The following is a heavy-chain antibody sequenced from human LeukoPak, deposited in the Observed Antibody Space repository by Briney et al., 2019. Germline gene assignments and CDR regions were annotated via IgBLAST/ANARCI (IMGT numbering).Heavy chain of an antibody. D-gene: IGHD3-10*01. CDR3: ARVKSYYYGSGSYFQTPDAFDI. CDR2: IYSGGSI. CDR1: GFTVSSNY. J-gene: IGHJ3*02. Sequence: PGGSLRLSCAASGFTVSSNYMSWVRQAPGKGPEWVSVIYSGGSIYYAEAVKGRFTISRDNSTKPLYLQMNSLRAEDTAVYYCARVKSYYYGSGSYFQTPDAFDIWGQGTLVTVCS. V-gene: IGHV3-53*01.